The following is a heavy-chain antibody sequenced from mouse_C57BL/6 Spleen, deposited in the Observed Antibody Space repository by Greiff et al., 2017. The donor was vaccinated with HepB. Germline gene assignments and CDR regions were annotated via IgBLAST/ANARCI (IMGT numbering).Heavy chain of an antibody. J-gene: IGHJ2*01. Sequence: QVQLQQPGAELVKPGASVKVSSKASGSTFTGYWLPWVKQRPGQGLDWIGRIHPSDSDTNYNQKFKGKATLTVDKSSSTAYMQLSSLTSEDSAVYYCAIGIYDGYEDYWGQGTTLTVSS. CDR3: AIGIYDGYEDY. CDR2: IHPSDSDT. D-gene: IGHD2-3*01. CDR1: GSTFTGYW. V-gene: IGHV1-74*01.